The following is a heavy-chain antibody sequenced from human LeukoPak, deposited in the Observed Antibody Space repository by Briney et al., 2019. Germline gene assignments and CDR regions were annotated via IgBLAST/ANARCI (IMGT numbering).Heavy chain of an antibody. CDR2: MDYSGST. V-gene: IGHV4-59*01. J-gene: IGHJ3*02. Sequence: KPSETLSLTCTVSGGSISSYYWSWMRQPPGKGLEWIGYMDYSGSTNYNHSLKSRVTISVDTSKNQFSLKLSSVTAADTAVYYCARGEEGYCSGGSCHTHAFDIWGQGTMVTVSS. CDR1: GGSISSYY. D-gene: IGHD2-15*01. CDR3: ARGEEGYCSGGSCHTHAFDI.